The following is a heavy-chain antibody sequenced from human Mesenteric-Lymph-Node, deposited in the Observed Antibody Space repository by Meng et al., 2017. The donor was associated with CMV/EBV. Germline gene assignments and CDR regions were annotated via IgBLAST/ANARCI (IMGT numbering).Heavy chain of an antibody. CDR2: VYPGDTQV. V-gene: IGHV5-51*01. CDR3: ATINSDGLMLQH. D-gene: IGHD2/OR15-2a*01. CDR1: GFRFAFYW. Sequence: GESLKISCKGSGFRFAFYWIGWARQMPGKGLEWMGIVYPGDTQVRYSPSSQGQVTISADKSISTAYLQWNSLKASDTGIYYCATINSDGLMLQHWGQGTPVTVSS. J-gene: IGHJ1*01.